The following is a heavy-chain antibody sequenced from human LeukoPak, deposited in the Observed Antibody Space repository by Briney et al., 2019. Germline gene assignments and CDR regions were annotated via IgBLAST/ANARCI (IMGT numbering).Heavy chain of an antibody. CDR2: IYYSGST. V-gene: IGHV4-30-4*08. D-gene: IGHD4-17*01. Sequence: TLSLTCAVYGGSFSGYYWSWIRQPPGKGLESIGYIYYSGSTYYNPSLKSRVTISVDTSKNQFSLKLSSVTAADTAVYYCARERNDYGDSLFDYWGQGTLVTVSS. J-gene: IGHJ4*02. CDR1: GGSFSGYY. CDR3: ARERNDYGDSLFDY.